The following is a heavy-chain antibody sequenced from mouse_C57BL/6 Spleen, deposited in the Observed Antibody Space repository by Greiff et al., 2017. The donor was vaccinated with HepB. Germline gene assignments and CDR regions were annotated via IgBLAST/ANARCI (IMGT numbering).Heavy chain of an antibody. CDR1: GYAFTNYL. V-gene: IGHV1-54*01. D-gene: IGHD1-1*01. Sequence: QVQLQQSGAELVRPGTSVKVSCKASGYAFTNYLIEWVKQRPGQGLEWIGVINPGSGGTNYNEKFKGKATLTADKSSSTDYMQLSSLTSEDSAVYFCARDYYGSSPAWFAYWGQGTLVTVSA. CDR2: INPGSGGT. CDR3: ARDYYGSSPAWFAY. J-gene: IGHJ3*01.